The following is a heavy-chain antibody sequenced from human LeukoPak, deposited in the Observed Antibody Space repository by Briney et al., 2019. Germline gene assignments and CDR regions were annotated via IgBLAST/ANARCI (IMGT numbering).Heavy chain of an antibody. V-gene: IGHV3-53*01. CDR2: IYSGGST. Sequence: PGGSLRLSCAASGFTVSSNYMSWVRQAPGRGLEWVPIIYSGGSTYYADSVKGRFTIPRDNSKNTLYLQMNSLRAEDTAVYHCARYRNYYDSSGYYPFDYWGQGSLVTVSS. CDR3: ARYRNYYDSSGYYPFDY. J-gene: IGHJ4*02. CDR1: GFTVSSNY. D-gene: IGHD3-22*01.